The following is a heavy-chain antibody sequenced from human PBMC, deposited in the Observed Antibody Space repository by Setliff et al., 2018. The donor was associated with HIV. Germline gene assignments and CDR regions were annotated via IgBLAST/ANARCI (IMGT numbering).Heavy chain of an antibody. CDR3: SLGYCSGGSCYSDPEVAFDI. Sequence: GGSLRLSCAASGFTFSSYWIHWVRQAPGKGLVWVSRISADGSDTSYADSVKGRLTISRDNAMNTAYLQMNSLRGEDTALYYCSLGYCSGGSCYSDPEVAFDIWGQGTMVTVSS. CDR2: ISADGSDT. J-gene: IGHJ3*02. D-gene: IGHD2-15*01. CDR1: GFTFSSYW. V-gene: IGHV3-74*01.